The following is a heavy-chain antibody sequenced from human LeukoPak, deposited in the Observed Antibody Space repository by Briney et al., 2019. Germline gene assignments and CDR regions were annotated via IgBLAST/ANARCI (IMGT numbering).Heavy chain of an antibody. CDR1: GFTFSSYS. CDR2: ISSSSSYI. D-gene: IGHD3-3*01. V-gene: IGHV3-21*01. Sequence: GGSLRLPCAASGFTFSSYSMNWVRQAPGKGLEWVSSISSSSSYIYYADSVKGRFTISRDNAKNSLYLQMNSLRAEDTAVYYCASLMYYDFWSGYYDAFDIWGQGTMVTVSS. J-gene: IGHJ3*02. CDR3: ASLMYYDFWSGYYDAFDI.